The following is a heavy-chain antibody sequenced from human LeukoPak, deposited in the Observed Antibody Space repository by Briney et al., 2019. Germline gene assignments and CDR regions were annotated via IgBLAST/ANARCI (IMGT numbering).Heavy chain of an antibody. CDR2: IYCGDSDT. CDR1: GYSFTDYW. Sequence: GESLKNSCKDSGYSFTDYWIAWVRQMPGKGLEWMGIIYCGDSDTRYSPSFRGQVIISVDKSISTAYLQWSSLEASDTAMYYCAASRLGGNPLDGFDIWSQGTMVTVPS. D-gene: IGHD4-23*01. V-gene: IGHV5-51*01. CDR3: AASRLGGNPLDGFDI. J-gene: IGHJ3*02.